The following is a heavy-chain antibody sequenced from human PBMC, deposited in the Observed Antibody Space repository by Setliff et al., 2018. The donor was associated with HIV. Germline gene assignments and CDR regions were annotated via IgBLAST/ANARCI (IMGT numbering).Heavy chain of an antibody. D-gene: IGHD3-10*01. CDR1: WESGLKHD. CDR2: MFRGGGR. Sequence: SETLSLTCSVSWESGLKHDWGWIRQSPGRGLEWIGSMFRGGGRQFQPSLASRVSISGATSKNQFSLKMTSVTPADTAVYFCVGVPSYYGTGILWVLGKGITVTVSS. J-gene: IGHJ6*04. CDR3: VGVPSYYGTGILWV. V-gene: IGHV4-59*02.